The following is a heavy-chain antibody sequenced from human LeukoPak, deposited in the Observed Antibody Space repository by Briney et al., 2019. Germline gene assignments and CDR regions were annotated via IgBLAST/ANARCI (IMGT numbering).Heavy chain of an antibody. CDR2: ISSNGGST. D-gene: IGHD6-19*01. J-gene: IGHJ4*02. V-gene: IGHV3-64*01. Sequence: GGSLRLSCAASGFTFSDYGMHWVRQAPGKGLEYVSTISSNGGSTYYANSVKGRFTVSRDNSKNTLYLQMGSLRAEDMAVHYCARDSSSRPFDYWGQGTLVTVSS. CDR1: GFTFSDYG. CDR3: ARDSSSRPFDY.